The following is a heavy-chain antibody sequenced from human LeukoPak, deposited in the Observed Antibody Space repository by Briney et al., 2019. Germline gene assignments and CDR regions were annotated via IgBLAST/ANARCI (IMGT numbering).Heavy chain of an antibody. CDR1: GGSICSYY. Sequence: SETLSLTCTVSGGSICSYYWSWIRQPPGKGLEWIGYIYYSGSTNYNPSLKSRVTISVDTSKNQFSLKLSSVTAADTAVYYCARGAGSGYSEDYWGQGTLVTVSS. CDR3: ARGAGSGYSEDY. J-gene: IGHJ4*02. V-gene: IGHV4-59*01. D-gene: IGHD3-22*01. CDR2: IYYSGST.